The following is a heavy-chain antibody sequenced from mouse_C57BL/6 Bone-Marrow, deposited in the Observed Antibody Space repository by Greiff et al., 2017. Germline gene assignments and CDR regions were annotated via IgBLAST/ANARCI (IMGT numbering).Heavy chain of an antibody. Sequence: VQLQQPGAELVKPGASVKLSCTASGYTFTSYWMHWVKQRPGQGLEWIGMIHPNSGSTNYNEKFKSKATLTVDKSSSTAYMQLSSLTSEDAAVYCCAEDLRREDYFDYWGQGTTLTVAS. D-gene: IGHD2-12*01. CDR1: GYTFTSYW. CDR3: AEDLRREDYFDY. CDR2: IHPNSGST. J-gene: IGHJ2*01. V-gene: IGHV1-64*01.